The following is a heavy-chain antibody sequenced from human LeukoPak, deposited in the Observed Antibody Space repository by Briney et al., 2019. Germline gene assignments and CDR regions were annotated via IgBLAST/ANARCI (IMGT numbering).Heavy chain of an antibody. D-gene: IGHD2-2*01. V-gene: IGHV1-69*06. Sequence: SVKVSCKASGGTFSSYAISWVRQAPGQGLEWMGGIIPIFGTANYAQKFQGRVTITADKSTSTAYMELSRLRSDDTAVYYCARSGIVVVPAAQGHAFDIWGQGTMVTVSS. CDR2: IIPIFGTA. CDR3: ARSGIVVVPAAQGHAFDI. J-gene: IGHJ3*02. CDR1: GGTFSSYA.